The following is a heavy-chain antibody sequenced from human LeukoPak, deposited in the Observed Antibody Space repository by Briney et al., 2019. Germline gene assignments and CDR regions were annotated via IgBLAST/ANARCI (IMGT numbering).Heavy chain of an antibody. D-gene: IGHD3-22*01. J-gene: IGHJ4*02. CDR3: ATGYDSSGYYQY. V-gene: IGHV3-64*01. CDR2: ISSNGGTT. Sequence: GGSLRLSCAASGFTFSNYGLHWVSQAPGKGLEYVSAISSNGGTTYYANSVKGRFTISRDNSKNTLYLQMGSLRAEDVAVYYCATGYDSSGYYQYWGQGTLVTVSS. CDR1: GFTFSNYG.